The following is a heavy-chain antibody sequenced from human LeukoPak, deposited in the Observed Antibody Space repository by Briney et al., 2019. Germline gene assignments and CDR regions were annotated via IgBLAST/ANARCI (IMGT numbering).Heavy chain of an antibody. V-gene: IGHV4-59*08. D-gene: IGHD6-19*01. CDR1: GGSIRHYF. Sequence: SETLSLTCTVCGGSIRHYFWLWIRQPPGKALEGIGYIYYSGSTNYNPSLKSRVTISVDPSKNQLSLKLSSVTAADTAVYYCAKTVAGYWYFDLWGRGTLVTVSS. J-gene: IGHJ2*01. CDR3: AKTVAGYWYFDL. CDR2: IYYSGST.